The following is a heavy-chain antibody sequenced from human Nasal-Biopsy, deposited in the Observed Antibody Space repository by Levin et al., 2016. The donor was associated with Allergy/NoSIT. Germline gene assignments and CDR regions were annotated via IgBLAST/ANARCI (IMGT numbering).Heavy chain of an antibody. J-gene: IGHJ6*02. CDR1: GGSLSSGDYY. D-gene: IGHD3-3*01. CDR3: ARAESHNWSGMDV. V-gene: IGHV4-61*08. CDR2: IYYSGST. Sequence: SETLSLTCTVSGGSLSSGDYYWGWIRQPPGKGLEWIGYIYYSGSTFYNPSLNSRVTISVDTSKNQFSLKLSSVTAADTAVYYCARAESHNWSGMDVWGQGTTVTVSS.